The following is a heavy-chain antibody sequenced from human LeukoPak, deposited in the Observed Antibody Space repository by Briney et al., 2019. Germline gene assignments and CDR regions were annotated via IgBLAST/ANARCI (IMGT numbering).Heavy chain of an antibody. CDR2: IYYSGST. CDR1: GGSISSYY. J-gene: IGHJ6*03. D-gene: IGHD2-8*01. CDR3: VRGRYCTNGVCYRHYYYYMDV. Sequence: SETLSLTCTVSGGSISSYYWSWIRQPPGKGLEWIGYIYYSGSTNYNPSLKSRVTISVDTSKNQFSLKLSSVTAADTAVYYCVRGRYCTNGVCYRHYYYYMDVWGKGTTVTVSS. V-gene: IGHV4-59*01.